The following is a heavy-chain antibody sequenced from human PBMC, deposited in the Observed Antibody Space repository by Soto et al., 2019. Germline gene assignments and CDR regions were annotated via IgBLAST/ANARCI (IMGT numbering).Heavy chain of an antibody. D-gene: IGHD3-22*01. V-gene: IGHV1-58*01. CDR1: GFTFPSSA. J-gene: IGHJ4*02. CDR2: IVVGSGNT. CDR3: AAVPYYYDTSGTYFDP. Sequence: GASVKVSCKASGFTFPSSAVQWVRQARGQRLEWIARIVVGSGNTNYARKFQERLTISRDMSTNTAYMELSSLRSEDTAVYYCAAVPYYYDTSGTYFDPWGQGTLVTVSS.